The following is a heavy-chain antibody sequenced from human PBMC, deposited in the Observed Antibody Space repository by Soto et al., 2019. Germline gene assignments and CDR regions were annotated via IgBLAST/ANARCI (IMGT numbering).Heavy chain of an antibody. CDR3: ARRYGVYFDY. V-gene: IGHV4-59*08. D-gene: IGHD4-17*01. Sequence: QVQLQESGPGLVKHSETLSLTCTVSGGSISTYYWSWIRQPPGKGLEWIGYIYYSGSTNYNPSLKSRVTISVDTSKNQFSLKLSSVTAADTAVYYCARRYGVYFDYWGQGTLVTVSS. CDR1: GGSISTYY. J-gene: IGHJ4*02. CDR2: IYYSGST.